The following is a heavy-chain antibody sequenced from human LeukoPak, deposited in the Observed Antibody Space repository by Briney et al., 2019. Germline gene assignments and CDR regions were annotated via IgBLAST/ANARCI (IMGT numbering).Heavy chain of an antibody. CDR2: MNPNSGNT. Sequence: ASVKVSCKASGYTFTSYDINWVRQATGQGLEWMGWMNPNSGNTVYAQKFQGRVTMTRNTSISTAYMELSSLRSEDTAVYYCARGVYSGYDLFSGGNQTMDYYYGMDVWGQGTTVTVSS. D-gene: IGHD5-12*01. CDR3: ARGVYSGYDLFSGGNQTMDYYYGMDV. V-gene: IGHV1-8*01. CDR1: GYTFTSYD. J-gene: IGHJ6*02.